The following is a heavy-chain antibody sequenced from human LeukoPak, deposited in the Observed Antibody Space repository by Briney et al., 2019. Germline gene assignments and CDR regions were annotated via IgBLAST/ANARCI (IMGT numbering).Heavy chain of an antibody. V-gene: IGHV4-59*01. CDR3: ARRHSSGWPYYFDY. Sequence: PSETLSLTCTVSGGSISSYYWSWIRQPPGKGLEWIGYIYYSGSTNYNTSLKSRVTISVDTSKNQFSLQLSSVTAADTAVYYCARRHSSGWPYYFDYWGQGTLVTVSS. D-gene: IGHD6-19*01. CDR1: GGSISSYY. J-gene: IGHJ4*02. CDR2: IYYSGST.